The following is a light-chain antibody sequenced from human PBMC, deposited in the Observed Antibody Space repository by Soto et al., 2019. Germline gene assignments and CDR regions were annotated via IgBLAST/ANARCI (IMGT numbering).Light chain of an antibody. Sequence: QSVLTQPPSVSAAPGQKVTISCSGSSSNIGNNYVSWYQQLPGTAPKLLIYENIKRPSGIPDRFSGSKSGTSATLGITGLQTGDEAEYYCVTWDSSLSAWVFGAGTKLTVL. J-gene: IGLJ3*02. CDR1: SSNIGNNY. CDR3: VTWDSSLSAWV. V-gene: IGLV1-51*02. CDR2: ENI.